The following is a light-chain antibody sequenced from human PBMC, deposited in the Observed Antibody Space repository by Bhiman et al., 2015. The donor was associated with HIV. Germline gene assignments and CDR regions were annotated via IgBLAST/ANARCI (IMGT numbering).Light chain of an antibody. CDR1: SSNIGSNT. V-gene: IGLV1-44*01. Sequence: QSVLTQPPSASGTPGQRVTISCSGSSSNIGSNTVNWYQQLPGTAPKLLIFRNNQRPSGVPDRFSGSKSGTSASLAISGLQAEDEADYSCATWDDSLNVWVFGGGTMLTVL. CDR3: ATWDDSLNVWV. J-gene: IGLJ3*02. CDR2: RNN.